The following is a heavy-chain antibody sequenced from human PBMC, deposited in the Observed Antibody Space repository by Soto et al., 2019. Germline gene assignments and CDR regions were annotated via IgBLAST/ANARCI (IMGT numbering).Heavy chain of an antibody. CDR1: GGTVSNSA. CDR3: GRGSSWTKVEY. D-gene: IGHD2-15*01. V-gene: IGHV1-69*01. J-gene: IGHJ4*02. CDR2: IIPIFGPA. Sequence: QVQLVQSGAEVKKPGSSVKVSCKASGGTVSNSAISWLRQAPGQGLEWMGGIIPIFGPAIYARKFRGRVTITADESTSTAYMELSTVRSEDTAVYYCGRGSSWTKVEYWGQGSLVTVSS.